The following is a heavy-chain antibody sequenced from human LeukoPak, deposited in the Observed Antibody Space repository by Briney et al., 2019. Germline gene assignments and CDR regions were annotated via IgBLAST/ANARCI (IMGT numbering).Heavy chain of an antibody. Sequence: GRSLRLSCAASGFIFGSYAMSWVRQAPGKGLEWVSTISASGGNTYYADSVKGRFTISRDNSKNMLYLQMNSLRAEDTAVYYCAKDHSYCGGDCYSSFFDYWGQGTLVTVSS. CDR3: AKDHSYCGGDCYSSFFDY. J-gene: IGHJ4*02. CDR1: GFIFGSYA. D-gene: IGHD2-21*02. CDR2: ISASGGNT. V-gene: IGHV3-23*01.